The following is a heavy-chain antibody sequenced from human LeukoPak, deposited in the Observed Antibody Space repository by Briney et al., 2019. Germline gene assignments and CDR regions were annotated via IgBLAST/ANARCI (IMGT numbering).Heavy chain of an antibody. D-gene: IGHD6-19*01. Sequence: SETLSLTCTVSGGSISSYYWSWIRQPPGEGLEWIGYIYYSGSTNYNPSLKSRVTISVDTSKNQFSLKLSSVTAADTAVYYCARAEYSSGWTPFDYWGQGTLVTVSS. J-gene: IGHJ4*02. V-gene: IGHV4-59*01. CDR1: GGSISSYY. CDR3: ARAEYSSGWTPFDY. CDR2: IYYSGST.